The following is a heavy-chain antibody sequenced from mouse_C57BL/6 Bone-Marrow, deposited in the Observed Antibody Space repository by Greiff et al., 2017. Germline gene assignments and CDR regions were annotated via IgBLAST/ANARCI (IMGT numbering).Heavy chain of an antibody. V-gene: IGHV1-81*01. D-gene: IGHD2-4*01. CDR1: GYTFTSYG. Sequence: QLQQSGAELARPGASVKLSCKASGYTFTSYGISWVKQRTGQGLEWIGEIYPRSGNTYYNEKFKGKATLTADKSSSTAYMELRSLTSEDSAVYFCARRVYYDYDGRYFDVWGTGTTVTVSS. CDR2: IYPRSGNT. CDR3: ARRVYYDYDGRYFDV. J-gene: IGHJ1*03.